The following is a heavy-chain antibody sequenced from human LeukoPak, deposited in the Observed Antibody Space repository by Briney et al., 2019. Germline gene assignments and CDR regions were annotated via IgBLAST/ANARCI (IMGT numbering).Heavy chain of an antibody. CDR2: IYYSGST. CDR3: ARDQSGSYSPNFDC. J-gene: IGHJ4*02. D-gene: IGHD1-26*01. V-gene: IGHV4-30-4*01. CDR1: GGSISSGDYY. Sequence: SETLSPTCTVSGGSISSGDYYWSWIRQPPGKGLEWIGYIYYSGSTYYNPSLKSRVTISVDTSKNQFSLKLSSVTAADTAVYYCARDQSGSYSPNFDCWGQGTLVTVSS.